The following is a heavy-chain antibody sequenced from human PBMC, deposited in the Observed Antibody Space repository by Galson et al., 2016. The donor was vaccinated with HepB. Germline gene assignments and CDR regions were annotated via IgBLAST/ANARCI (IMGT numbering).Heavy chain of an antibody. J-gene: IGHJ4*02. CDR2: IGSGGVA. CDR3: ARDGRRAYSGYDYWFDY. V-gene: IGHV3-48*02. CDR1: GFVFSGFS. Sequence: SLRLSCAASGFVFSGFSMNWVRQAPGKGLEWVAHIGSGGVAMYADSVRGRFAISRDNAKRSVYVQMNSLRDEDTAVYSCARDGRRAYSGYDYWFDYWGQGALVTVSS. D-gene: IGHD5-12*01.